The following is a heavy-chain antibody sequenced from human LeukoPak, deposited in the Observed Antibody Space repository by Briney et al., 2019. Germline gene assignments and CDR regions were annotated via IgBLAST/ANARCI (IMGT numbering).Heavy chain of an antibody. D-gene: IGHD5-12*01. CDR3: ARVSPNRGYPDY. V-gene: IGHV1-46*01. J-gene: IGHJ4*02. CDR2: INPSGGST. CDR1: GYTFTSYY. Sequence: ASVKVSCKASGYTFTSYYMHWVRQAPGQGVEGMGIINPSGGSTSYAQKFQGRVTMTRDKSTSTVYMELSSLRSEDTAVYYCARVSPNRGYPDYWGQGTLVTVSS.